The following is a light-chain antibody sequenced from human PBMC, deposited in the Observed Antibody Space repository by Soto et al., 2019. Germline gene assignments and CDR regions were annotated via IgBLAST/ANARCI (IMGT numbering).Light chain of an antibody. J-gene: IGKJ4*01. Sequence: EIVLTQSLATLSVSPGERATLSCRASQSVSDNLAWYQQKPGQAPRHLIYGASTRATGIPARFSGSGSGTEFTLTISSLQSEDFAVYYCQQYNNWPPLTFGGGTKVEIK. V-gene: IGKV3-15*01. CDR3: QQYNNWPPLT. CDR2: GAS. CDR1: QSVSDN.